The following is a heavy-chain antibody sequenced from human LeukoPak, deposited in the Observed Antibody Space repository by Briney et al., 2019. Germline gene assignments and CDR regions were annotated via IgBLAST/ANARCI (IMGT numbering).Heavy chain of an antibody. CDR1: GFTFSSYA. D-gene: IGHD1/OR15-1a*01. V-gene: IGHV3-30-3*01. J-gene: IGHJ6*03. CDR2: ISYDGSNK. Sequence: GDSLRLSCAASGFTFSSYAMHWVRQAPGKGLEWVAVISYDGSNKYYADSVKGRFTISRDNSKSTLYLQMNSLRAEDTAVYYCARDKLDQYEGYYYYYMDVWGKGTTVTVSS. CDR3: ARDKLDQYEGYYYYYMDV.